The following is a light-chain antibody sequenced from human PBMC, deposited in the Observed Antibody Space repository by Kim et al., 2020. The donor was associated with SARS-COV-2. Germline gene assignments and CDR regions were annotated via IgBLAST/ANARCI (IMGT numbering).Light chain of an antibody. J-gene: IGLJ2*01. CDR2: QDF. CDR1: KLGEKY. V-gene: IGLV3-1*01. CDR3: QAWDSGTVV. Sequence: ELTQPPSVSVSPGQTVTLTCSGDKLGEKYSCWYQQRSGQSPILLIYQDFKRPSGIPERFSGSNFGNTATLTISGTQTVDEADYYCQAWDSGTVVFGGGTQLTVL.